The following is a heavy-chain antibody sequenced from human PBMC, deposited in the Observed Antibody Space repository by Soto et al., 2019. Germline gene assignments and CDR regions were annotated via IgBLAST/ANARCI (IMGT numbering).Heavy chain of an antibody. CDR2: ISSSSSYT. V-gene: IGHV3-11*06. D-gene: IGHD6-19*01. Sequence: QVQLVESGGGLVKPGGSLRLSCAASGFTFSDYYMSWIRQAPGKGLEWVSYISSSSSYTNYADSVKGRFTISRDNAKNSLYLQMNSLRAEDTAVYYCAREGINIAVAGTYAFDIWGQGTMVTVSS. J-gene: IGHJ3*02. CDR1: GFTFSDYY. CDR3: AREGINIAVAGTYAFDI.